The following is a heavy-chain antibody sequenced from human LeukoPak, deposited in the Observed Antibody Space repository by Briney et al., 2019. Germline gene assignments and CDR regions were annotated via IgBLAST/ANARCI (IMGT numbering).Heavy chain of an antibody. J-gene: IGHJ4*02. CDR1: GYTLTELS. D-gene: IGHD2-8*01. Sequence: ASVKVSCKVSGYTLTELSMHWVRQAPGKGLEWMGGFDPEDGETIYAQKFQGRVTMTEDTSTDTAYMELSSLRSEDTAVYYRATGQTPLYGMPIFDYWGQGTLVTVSS. V-gene: IGHV1-24*01. CDR2: FDPEDGET. CDR3: ATGQTPLYGMPIFDY.